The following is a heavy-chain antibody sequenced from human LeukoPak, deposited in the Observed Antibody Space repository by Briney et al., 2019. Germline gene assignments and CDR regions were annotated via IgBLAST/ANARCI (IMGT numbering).Heavy chain of an antibody. V-gene: IGHV4-38-2*02. J-gene: IGHJ4*02. CDR3: ASVCSSTSCYRDY. CDR2: IYHSGST. Sequence: SETLSLTCTVSGYSNSSTYYWGWIRQPPGKGLEWIGRIYHSGSTYDNPSLKSRVTISVDTSKNQFSLRLSSVTAADTAVYYCASVCSSTSCYRDYWGQGTLVTVSS. CDR1: GYSNSSTYY. D-gene: IGHD2-2*01.